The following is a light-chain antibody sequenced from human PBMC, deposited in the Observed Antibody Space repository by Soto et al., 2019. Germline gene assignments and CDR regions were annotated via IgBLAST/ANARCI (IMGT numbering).Light chain of an antibody. CDR3: QQTDSFPIT. Sequence: DIQMTQSPSSVPASVGDRVTITCRASQDIITWLAWYQQKPGKAPTLLIYTASNLQSGVPSMFSGSGSGTHFTLTISSLQPEDFGTYYCQQTDSFPITFGQGTRLEIK. CDR2: TAS. J-gene: IGKJ5*01. CDR1: QDIITW. V-gene: IGKV1-12*01.